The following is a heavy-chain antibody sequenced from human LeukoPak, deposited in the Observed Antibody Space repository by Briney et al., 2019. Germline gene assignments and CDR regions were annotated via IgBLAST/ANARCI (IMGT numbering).Heavy chain of an antibody. CDR2: ISWDAGTT. J-gene: IGHJ4*02. CDR3: AKATSGSWGGEYYFDY. V-gene: IGHV3-43D*03. CDR1: GFTFDDYA. Sequence: GGSLRLSCAASGFTFDDYAMHWVRQAPGKGLEWVSLISWDAGTTYYADSVKGRFTVSRDNSKNSLYLQMNSLRAEDTALYYCAKATSGSWGGEYYFDYWGQGTLVTVSS. D-gene: IGHD6-13*01.